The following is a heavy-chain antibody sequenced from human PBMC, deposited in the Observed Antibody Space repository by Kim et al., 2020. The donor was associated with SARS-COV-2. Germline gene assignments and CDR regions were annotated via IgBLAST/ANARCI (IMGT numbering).Heavy chain of an antibody. CDR3: AGTNSGSYYGAFDI. D-gene: IGHD1-26*01. Sequence: GGSLRLSCAASGFTFSSYSMNWVRQAPGKGLEWVSSISSSSSYIYYADSVKGRFTISRDNAKNSLYLQMNSLRAEDTAVYYCAGTNSGSYYGAFDIWGQGTMVTVSS. V-gene: IGHV3-21*01. J-gene: IGHJ3*02. CDR2: ISSSSSYI. CDR1: GFTFSSYS.